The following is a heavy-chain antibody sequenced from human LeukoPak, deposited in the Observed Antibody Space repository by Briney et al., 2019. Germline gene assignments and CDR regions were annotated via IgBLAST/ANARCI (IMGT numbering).Heavy chain of an antibody. CDR2: INHSGST. CDR3: ARGGESGEDTAMAYFDY. D-gene: IGHD5-18*01. V-gene: IGHV4-34*01. CDR1: GGSFSGYY. J-gene: IGHJ4*02. Sequence: PSETLSLTCAVYGGSFSGYYWSWIRQPPVKGLEWIGEINHSGSTNYNPSLKSRVTISVDTSKNQFSLKLSSVTAADTAVYYCARGGESGEDTAMAYFDYWGQGTLVTVSS.